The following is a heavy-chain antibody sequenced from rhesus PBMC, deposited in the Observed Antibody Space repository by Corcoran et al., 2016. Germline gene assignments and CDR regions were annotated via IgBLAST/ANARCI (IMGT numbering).Heavy chain of an antibody. CDR1: GGSISDSYR. V-gene: IGHV4S10*01. Sequence: QVQLQESGPGVVKPSETLSLTCAVSGGSISDSYRWSWIRQPPGKGLEWIEYIYGSSTSTNYNPSLKSRVTISKYTPKNQFSLNLISVTAAATAVYYCAKTHKQYSWNNVVGLDSWGQGVVVTVSS. J-gene: IGHJ6*01. CDR3: AKTHKQYSWNNVVGLDS. D-gene: IGHD1-20*01. CDR2: IYGSSTST.